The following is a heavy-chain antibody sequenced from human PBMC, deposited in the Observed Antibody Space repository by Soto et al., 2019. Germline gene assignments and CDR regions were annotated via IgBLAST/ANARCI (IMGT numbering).Heavy chain of an antibody. J-gene: IGHJ5*02. Sequence: SETLSLTCTVSGGSISSGDYYWSWIRQPPGKGLEWIGYIYHSGSTYYNPSLKSRVTISVDTSKNQFSLKLSSVTAADTAVYYCARERPDGARLDPWGQGIQVTVS. D-gene: IGHD6-6*01. CDR1: GGSISSGDYY. CDR2: IYHSGST. CDR3: ARERPDGARLDP. V-gene: IGHV4-30-4*01.